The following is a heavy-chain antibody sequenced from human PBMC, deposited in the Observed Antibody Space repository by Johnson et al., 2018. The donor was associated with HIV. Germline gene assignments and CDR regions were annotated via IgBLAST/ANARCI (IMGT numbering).Heavy chain of an antibody. V-gene: IGHV3-7*01. J-gene: IGHJ3*02. CDR1: GFTFSHNW. CDR3: GSLGDGHQKGAFEI. Sequence: VQLVESGGDLVQPGGSLRLSCIGSGFTFSHNWMSWVRQAPGKGPEWVANINHDVSAIHYVDSVKGRFTISRDNAKRSLFLQMNSLRVEDTAVYFGGSLGDGHQKGAFEIWGHGTMVTVSS. CDR2: INHDVSAI. D-gene: IGHD3-16*01.